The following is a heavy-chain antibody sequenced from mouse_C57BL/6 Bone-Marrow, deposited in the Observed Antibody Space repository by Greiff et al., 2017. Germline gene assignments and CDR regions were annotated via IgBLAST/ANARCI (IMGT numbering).Heavy chain of an antibody. CDR3: ARQGDGYPYWYFDV. J-gene: IGHJ1*03. D-gene: IGHD2-3*01. CDR2: ILPSIGRT. V-gene: IGHV15-2*01. CDR1: DSEVFPIAY. Sequence: QVQLQQSGSELRSPGSSVKLSCKDFDSEVFPIAYMSWVRQKPGHGFEWIGGILPSIGRTIYGEKFEDKATLDADTLSNTAYLELNSLTSEDSAIYYCARQGDGYPYWYFDVWGTGTTVTVSS.